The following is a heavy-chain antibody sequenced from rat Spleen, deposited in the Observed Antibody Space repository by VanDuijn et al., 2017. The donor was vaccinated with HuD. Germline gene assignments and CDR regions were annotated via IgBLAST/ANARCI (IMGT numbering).Heavy chain of an antibody. CDR2: IWGDGST. Sequence: QVQLKESGPGLVQPSQTLSLTCTVSGFSLTNYHVSWVRQPPGKGLEWMGGIWGDGSTDYNSALKSRLSISRDTSKSQVFLKMNSLQTDDTAIYFCTVGIFDYWGQGVMVTVSS. V-gene: IGHV2-43*01. J-gene: IGHJ2*01. D-gene: IGHD4-6*01. CDR3: TVGIFDY. CDR1: GFSLTNYH.